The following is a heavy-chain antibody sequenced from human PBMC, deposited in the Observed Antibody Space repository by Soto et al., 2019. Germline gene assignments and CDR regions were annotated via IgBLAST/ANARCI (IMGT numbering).Heavy chain of an antibody. D-gene: IGHD2-15*01. CDR2: ISGSGGST. CDR1: GFTFSSYA. J-gene: IGHJ3*02. CDR3: AKGESKVVVAATPAFDI. Sequence: GGSLRLSCAASGFTFSSYAMSWVRQAPGKGLEWVSAISGSGGSTYYADSVKGRFTISRDNSKNTLYLQMNSLRAEDTAVYYCAKGESKVVVAATPAFDIWGQGTMVTVSS. V-gene: IGHV3-23*01.